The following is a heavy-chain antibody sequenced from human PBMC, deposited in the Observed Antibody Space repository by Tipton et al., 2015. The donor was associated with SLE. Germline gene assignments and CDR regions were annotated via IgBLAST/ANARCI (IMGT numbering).Heavy chain of an antibody. D-gene: IGHD1-26*01. CDR2: IYSGGST. V-gene: IGHV3-66*02. CDR1: GFTFDDYA. Sequence: GSLRLSCAASGFTFDDYAMHWVRQAPGKGLEWVSVIYSGGSTYYADSVKGRFTISRDNSKNTLYLQMNSLRAEDTAVYYCARVGSIDAFDIWGQGTMVTVSS. CDR3: ARVGSIDAFDI. J-gene: IGHJ3*02.